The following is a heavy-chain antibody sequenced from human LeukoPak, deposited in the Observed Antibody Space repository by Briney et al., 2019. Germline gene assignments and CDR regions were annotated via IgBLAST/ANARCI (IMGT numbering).Heavy chain of an antibody. V-gene: IGHV4-59*08. CDR2: IYYSGST. CDR3: ASTYYFDDSGYSRFDY. Sequence: SETLSLTCTVSGGSISSYYWSWIRQPPGKGLEWIGYIYYSGSTNYNPSLKSRVTISVDTSKNQFSLKLSSVTAADTVVYYCASTYYFDDSGYSRFDYWGQGTLVTVSS. D-gene: IGHD3-22*01. J-gene: IGHJ4*02. CDR1: GGSISSYY.